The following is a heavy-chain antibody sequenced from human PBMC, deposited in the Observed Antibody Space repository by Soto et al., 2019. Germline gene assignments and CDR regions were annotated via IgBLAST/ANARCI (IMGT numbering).Heavy chain of an antibody. J-gene: IGHJ4*02. V-gene: IGHV4-28*01. CDR3: ARREIQGPIDY. CDR1: GYSISSSNW. Sequence: HVQLQQSGPGLLKPSDTLSLTCSVSGYSISSSNWWGWIRQPPGKGLEWIGYIYYSGTTYYNPSLKSRVTMSVDTSKNQFSLKLTCVTAVDTAVYYCARREIQGPIDYWGQGPLVTVSS. D-gene: IGHD1-26*01. CDR2: IYYSGTT.